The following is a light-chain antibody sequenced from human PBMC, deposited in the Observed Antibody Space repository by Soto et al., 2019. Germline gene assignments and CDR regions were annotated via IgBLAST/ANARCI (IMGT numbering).Light chain of an antibody. V-gene: IGKV1-5*03. CDR1: QSISIW. CDR3: QHYKTFPWT. CDR2: KAS. J-gene: IGKJ1*01. Sequence: DIRMTQSPSTLSASVGDRVTIPCRASQSISIWLAWYQQKPGKAPKLLIYKASILQTGVPSRFSGSGSGTEFTLTISSLQPDDFATYYCQHYKTFPWTFGQGTNVQMK.